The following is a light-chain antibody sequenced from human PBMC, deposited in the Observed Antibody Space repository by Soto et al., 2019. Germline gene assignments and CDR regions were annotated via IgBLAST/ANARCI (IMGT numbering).Light chain of an antibody. V-gene: IGKV3-15*01. CDR2: AAS. CDR1: QTVSTN. Sequence: VMTQSPATLSVSPGERATLSCRASQTVSTNLAWYQQRPGQAPRLLIYAASARATGIPARFSGSGSGTEFTLTISRLEPEDFAVYYCQQYGSSPWTFGQGTQVAIK. CDR3: QQYGSSPWT. J-gene: IGKJ1*01.